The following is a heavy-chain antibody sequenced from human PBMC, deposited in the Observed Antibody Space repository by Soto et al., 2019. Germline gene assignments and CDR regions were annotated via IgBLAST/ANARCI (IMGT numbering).Heavy chain of an antibody. CDR3: ARGDYYDTSGPFSDAFDI. CDR1: GFTFSNYW. J-gene: IGHJ3*02. CDR2: IKPDGSQK. D-gene: IGHD3-22*01. V-gene: IGHV3-7*04. Sequence: GGSLSLSCAASGFTFSNYWMSWVRQAPGEGLEWVANIKPDGSQKWYVDSVKGRFTISRDNAKKSLYLQMNSLRAEDTAVYYCARGDYYDTSGPFSDAFDIWGQGTMVTVSS.